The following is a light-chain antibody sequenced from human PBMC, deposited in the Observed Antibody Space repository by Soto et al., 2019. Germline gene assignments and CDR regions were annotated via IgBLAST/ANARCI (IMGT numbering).Light chain of an antibody. Sequence: QSVLTQPASMSGSPGQSITISCTGSSTDVGGYNSVSWYQQHPGKAPKLMIYDVTNRPSGVSDRLSGSKSGNTASLTISGLQAEDEADYYCCSYTNINTNVFGSGTKVTVL. CDR2: DVT. V-gene: IGLV2-14*03. CDR1: STDVGGYNS. J-gene: IGLJ1*01. CDR3: CSYTNINTNV.